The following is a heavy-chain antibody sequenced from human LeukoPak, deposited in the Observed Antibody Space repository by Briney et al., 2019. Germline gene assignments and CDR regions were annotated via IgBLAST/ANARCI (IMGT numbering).Heavy chain of an antibody. Sequence: PSETLSLTCTVSGGSISSYYWSWIRQPPGKGLEWIGYIYYSGSTNYNPSLKSRVTISVDTSKNQFSLKLSSVTAADTAVYYCARGLDSYSYVFDYWGQGTLVTVSS. V-gene: IGHV4-59*01. CDR1: GGSISSYY. J-gene: IGHJ4*02. D-gene: IGHD5-18*01. CDR3: ARGLDSYSYVFDY. CDR2: IYYSGST.